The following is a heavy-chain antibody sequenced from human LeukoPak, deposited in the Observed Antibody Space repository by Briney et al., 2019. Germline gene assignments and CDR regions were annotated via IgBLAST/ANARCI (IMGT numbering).Heavy chain of an antibody. J-gene: IGHJ5*02. V-gene: IGHV4-39*01. CDR1: GGSISSGPYY. Sequence: SETLSLTCTVSGGSISSGPYYWGWIRQPPGKGLQWIGTVSHRGGTYYNPSFQSRVTISVDTSKNQFSLRLSSVTAADTAIYFCASTQNTWFYSNIPAHTWFDPWGQGTLVTVSS. D-gene: IGHD2-15*01. CDR3: ASTQNTWFYSNIPAHTWFDP. CDR2: VSHRGGT.